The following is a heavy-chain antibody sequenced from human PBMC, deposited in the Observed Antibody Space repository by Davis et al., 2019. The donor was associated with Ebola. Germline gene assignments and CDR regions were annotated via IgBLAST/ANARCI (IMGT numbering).Heavy chain of an antibody. CDR3: ARDPPSDQGYDY. V-gene: IGHV6-1*01. CDR2: TYYRPKWFV. D-gene: IGHD3-22*01. Sequence: SQTLSLTCAISGDTVSRNSAAWTWIRQSPSRGLEWLGRTYYRPKWFVDYASSVKSRITLNEDTSKNQFSLQLTSVTLEDTAVYYCARDPPSDQGYDYWGQGTLVTVSS. CDR1: GDTVSRNSAA. J-gene: IGHJ4*02.